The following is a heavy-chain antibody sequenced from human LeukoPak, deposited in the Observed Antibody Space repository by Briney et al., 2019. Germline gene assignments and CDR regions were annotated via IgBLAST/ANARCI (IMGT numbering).Heavy chain of an antibody. J-gene: IGHJ4*02. D-gene: IGHD2-21*01. CDR1: GYTFTSYG. V-gene: IGHV1-18*01. CDR2: ISAYNGNT. CDR3: ARARKAGYTYYYFDY. Sequence: ASVKVSCKASGYTFTSYGISWVRQAPGQGLEWMGWISAYNGNTNYAQKLQGRVTMTTDTSTSTAYMELRSLRSDDTAVYYCARARKAGYTYYYFDYWGQGTLVTVSS.